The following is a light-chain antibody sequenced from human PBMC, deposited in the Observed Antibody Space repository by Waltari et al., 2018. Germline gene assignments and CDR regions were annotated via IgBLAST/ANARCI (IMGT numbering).Light chain of an antibody. CDR2: KTN. J-gene: IGLJ2*01. Sequence: QSVLTQPPSASGSPGQRVSIPCSGSGSNIGGNYVNWYQQFPGSAPKVLLYKTNQRPSGVPDRFSGSKSGTSGSLSISGLRSEDEAEYYCASWDDDVSGVVFGGGTKLTVL. V-gene: IGLV1-47*01. CDR3: ASWDDDVSGVV. CDR1: GSNIGGNY.